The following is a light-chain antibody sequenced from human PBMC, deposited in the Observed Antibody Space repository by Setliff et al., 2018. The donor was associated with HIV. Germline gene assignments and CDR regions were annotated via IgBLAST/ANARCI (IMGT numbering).Light chain of an antibody. CDR2: GAS. J-gene: IGKJ4*01. V-gene: IGKV3-20*01. CDR3: QQYVSSPLT. Sequence: EIVLTQSPGTLSLSPGERATLSCRASHSVSSKYLAWYQQKPGQAPRLLIYGASSRATGIPDRFSGSGSGTDLTLTISRLEPEDFAVYYCQQYVSSPLTFGGGTKVDIK. CDR1: HSVSSKY.